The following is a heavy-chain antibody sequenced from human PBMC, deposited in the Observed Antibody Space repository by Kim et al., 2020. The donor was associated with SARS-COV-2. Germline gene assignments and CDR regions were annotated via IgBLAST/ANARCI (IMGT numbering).Heavy chain of an antibody. J-gene: IGHJ4*02. D-gene: IGHD3-10*01. Sequence: STKTYADPVGGRFTTSRDNAENTLFLQMNSLTAEDTAVYYCARDLSGAADYWGQGTLVTVSS. CDR2: STK. CDR3: ARDLSGAADY. V-gene: IGHV3-74*01.